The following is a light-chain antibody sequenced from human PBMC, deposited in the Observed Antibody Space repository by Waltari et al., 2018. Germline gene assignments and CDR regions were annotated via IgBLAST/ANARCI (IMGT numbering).Light chain of an antibody. CDR2: DAS. V-gene: IGKV3-11*01. CDR1: QRVSSY. Sequence: EIVLTQSPATLSLSPGERASLSCRASQRVSSYLAWYQQKPGQAPRLLIYDASNRATGIPARFSGSGSGTDFTLTISLEPEDFAVYYCQQRSNWPYTFGQGTKLEIK. CDR3: QQRSNWPYT. J-gene: IGKJ2*01.